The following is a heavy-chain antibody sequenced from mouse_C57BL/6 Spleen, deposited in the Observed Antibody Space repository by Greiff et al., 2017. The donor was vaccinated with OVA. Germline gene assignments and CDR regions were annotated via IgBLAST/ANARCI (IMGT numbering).Heavy chain of an antibody. Sequence: QVHVQQPGAELVMPGASVKLSCKASGYTFNSYWLPWVKQRPGPGLEWIGEIDPSDSYTNYNPKFQGTSTLTVDKSSSTAYMQLSSLTSEDSAVYYCARSSSYLDYCDYWGQGTTLTVSS. D-gene: IGHD1-1*01. CDR1: GYTFNSYW. CDR3: ARSSSYLDYCDY. V-gene: IGHV1-69*01. CDR2: IDPSDSYT. J-gene: IGHJ2*01.